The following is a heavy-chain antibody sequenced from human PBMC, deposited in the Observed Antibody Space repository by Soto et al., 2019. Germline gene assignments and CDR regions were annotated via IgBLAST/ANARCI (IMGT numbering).Heavy chain of an antibody. CDR1: GGTFNNYA. J-gene: IGHJ3*02. Sequence: QVHLVQPGAEVKKPGSSVKVSCTASGGTFNNYAITCVRQAPGQGLAWMGMLIPFLDIANYAQNSQGRVTITADTSTNTAYMALNSLRSEDTAVYYCARDLGPKVTASDDVFNIWGQGTMVTVSS. CDR3: ARDLGPKVTASDDVFNI. D-gene: IGHD2-21*02. V-gene: IGHV1-69*04. CDR2: LIPFLDIA.